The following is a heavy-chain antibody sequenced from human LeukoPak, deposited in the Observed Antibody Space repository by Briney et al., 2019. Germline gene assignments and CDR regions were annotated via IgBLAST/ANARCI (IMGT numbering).Heavy chain of an antibody. CDR3: AKDWANRPQLGDKTFDC. Sequence: GGSLRLSCTASEFTFSSYAMSWVRRAPGKGLEWVSGISRSAATTYYAASVKGRFTISRDNSKNMLYLQMNSLRAEDTAVYYCAKDWANRPQLGDKTFDCWGQGTLVTVSS. D-gene: IGHD1-1*01. J-gene: IGHJ4*02. CDR1: EFTFSSYA. V-gene: IGHV3-23*01. CDR2: ISRSAATT.